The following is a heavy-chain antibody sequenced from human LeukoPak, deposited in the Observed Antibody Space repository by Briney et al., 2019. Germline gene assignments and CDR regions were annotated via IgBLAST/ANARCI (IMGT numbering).Heavy chain of an antibody. J-gene: IGHJ6*03. Sequence: AGGSLRLSCEGSGFSLSSYWMTWVRQSPGKGPEWVANIKQDESERYTVDSVKGRFTISRDNAKNSLFLQMNSLRAEDTAVYYCARVLRYCSGGNCYSGGLGYMDVWGKGTTVTISS. D-gene: IGHD2-15*01. CDR3: ARVLRYCSGGNCYSGGLGYMDV. CDR1: GFSLSSYW. CDR2: IKQDESER. V-gene: IGHV3-7*03.